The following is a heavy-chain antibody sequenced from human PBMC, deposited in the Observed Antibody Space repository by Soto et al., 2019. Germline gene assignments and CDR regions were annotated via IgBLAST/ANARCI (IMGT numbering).Heavy chain of an antibody. J-gene: IGHJ5*02. V-gene: IGHV4-39*01. CDR2: IYYSGST. CDR1: GGSISSSSYY. Sequence: SETLSLTCTVSGGSISSSSYYWGWIRQPPGKGLEWIGSIYYSGSTYYNPSLKSRVTISVDTSKNQFSLKLSSVTAADTAVYYCTRHGRVAMVTKWFDPWGQGTLVTVSS. D-gene: IGHD5-18*01. CDR3: TRHGRVAMVTKWFDP.